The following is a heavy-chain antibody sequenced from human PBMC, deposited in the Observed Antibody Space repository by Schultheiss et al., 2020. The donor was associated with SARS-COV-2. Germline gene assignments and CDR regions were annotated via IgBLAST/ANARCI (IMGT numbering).Heavy chain of an antibody. D-gene: IGHD6-19*01. CDR3: ARVRDSSGWYRYYYMDV. CDR2: IFHNGNT. V-gene: IGHV4-4*02. J-gene: IGHJ6*03. Sequence: SETLSLTCAVSGGSISSSNWWSWVRQPPGKGLEWIGEIFHNGNTNYNPSLKSRVTMSVDTSKNEFSLKLSSVTAADTAVYYCARVRDSSGWYRYYYMDVWGKGTTVTVSS. CDR1: GGSISSSNW.